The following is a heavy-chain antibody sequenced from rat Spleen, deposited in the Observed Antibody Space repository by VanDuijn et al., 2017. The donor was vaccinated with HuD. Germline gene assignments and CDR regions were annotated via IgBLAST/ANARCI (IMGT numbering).Heavy chain of an antibody. J-gene: IGHJ2*01. Sequence: EVQLQESGPGLVKPSQSLSLTCSVTGYSITSNYWGWIRKFPGNKMEWMGYISYSGSTSYNPSLKSRISITRDTSKNQFFLQLNSVTTEDTATYYCARARSLNYDGSYYWVYFDYWGQGVMVTVSS. CDR1: GYSITSNY. D-gene: IGHD1-12*02. V-gene: IGHV3-1*01. CDR3: ARARSLNYDGSYYWVYFDY. CDR2: ISYSGST.